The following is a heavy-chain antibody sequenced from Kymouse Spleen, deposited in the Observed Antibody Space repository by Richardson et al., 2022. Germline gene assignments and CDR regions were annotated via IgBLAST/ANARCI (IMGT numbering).Heavy chain of an antibody. CDR1: GFTFSSYS. CDR3: AREGDTATFFDY. Sequence: EVQLVESGGGLVKPGGSLRLSCAASGFTFSSYSMNWVRQAPGKGLEWVSSISSSSSYIYYADSVKGRFTISRDNAKNSLYLQMNSLRAEDTAVYYCAREGDTATFFDYWGQGTLVTVSS. J-gene: IGHJ4*02. D-gene: IGHD5-18,IGHD5-18*01. V-gene: IGHV3-21*03. CDR2: ISSSSSYI.